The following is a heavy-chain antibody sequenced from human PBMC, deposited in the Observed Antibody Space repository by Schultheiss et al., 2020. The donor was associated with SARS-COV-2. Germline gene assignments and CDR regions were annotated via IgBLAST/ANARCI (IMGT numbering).Heavy chain of an antibody. V-gene: IGHV3-53*01. D-gene: IGHD3-10*01. CDR1: GFTVSSNY. CDR2: IYSGGST. Sequence: GESLKISCAASGFTVSSNYMSWVRQAPGKGLEWVSVIYSGGSTYYADSVKGRFTISRDNSKNTLYLQMNSLRAEDTAVYYCALGYYGSGSQDRWGYFDYWGQGTLVTVSS. CDR3: ALGYYGSGSQDRWGYFDY. J-gene: IGHJ4*02.